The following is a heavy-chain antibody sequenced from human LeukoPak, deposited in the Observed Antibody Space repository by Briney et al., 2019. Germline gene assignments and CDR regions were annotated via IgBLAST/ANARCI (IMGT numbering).Heavy chain of an antibody. CDR1: GFTFSSYA. Sequence: GGSLRLSCSASGFTFSSYAMHWVRQAPGKGLEYVSAISSNGGSTYYADSVKGRFTISRDNSKNTLYLQMSSLRAEDTAVYYCVGSYGDYVGDAFDIWGQGTMVTVSS. CDR2: ISSNGGST. V-gene: IGHV3-64D*06. D-gene: IGHD4-17*01. CDR3: VGSYGDYVGDAFDI. J-gene: IGHJ3*02.